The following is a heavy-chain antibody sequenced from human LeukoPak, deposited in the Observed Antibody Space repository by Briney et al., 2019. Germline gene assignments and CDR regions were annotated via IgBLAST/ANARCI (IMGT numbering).Heavy chain of an antibody. Sequence: SETLSLTCAVYGGSFSGYSWTWIRQPPGKGLEWIGEINHSGTTDYNPSLQSRVTISLDTSKNQFSLKVTSVTAADTAVYYCARVSSAWYWESFDYWGQGTLVTVSS. D-gene: IGHD6-19*01. V-gene: IGHV4-34*01. CDR2: INHSGTT. CDR3: ARVSSAWYWESFDY. CDR1: GGSFSGYS. J-gene: IGHJ4*02.